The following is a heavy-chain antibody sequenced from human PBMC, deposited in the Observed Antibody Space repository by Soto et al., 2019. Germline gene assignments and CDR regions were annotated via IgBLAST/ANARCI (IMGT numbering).Heavy chain of an antibody. CDR3: AKVGSGSYSAHS. D-gene: IGHD3-10*01. CDR2: ISFSGVKR. J-gene: IGHJ4*02. CDR1: GFTFSSYA. Sequence: EVQLLESGGGLVQPGGSLRLSCAASGFTFSSYAMNWVRQAPGKGLEWVSTISFSGVKRHYADSVKGRFTISRDNSKNTLYLQMNSLRAEDTAIYYCAKVGSGSYSAHSWGQGTLVTVSS. V-gene: IGHV3-23*01.